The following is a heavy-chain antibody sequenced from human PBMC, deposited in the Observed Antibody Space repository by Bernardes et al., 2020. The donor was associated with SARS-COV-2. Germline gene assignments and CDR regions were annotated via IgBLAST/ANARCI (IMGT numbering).Heavy chain of an antibody. J-gene: IGHJ4*02. Sequence: SGPTLVKPTQTLTPTCTFSGFSLSTSGMCVSWIRQPPGKALEWLARIDWDDDKYYSTSLKTRLTISKDTSKNQVVLTMTNMDPVDTATYYCARMPAAIVAFDYWGQGTLVTVSS. CDR3: ARMPAAIVAFDY. CDR2: IDWDDDK. V-gene: IGHV2-70*11. D-gene: IGHD2-2*02. CDR1: GFSLSTSGMC.